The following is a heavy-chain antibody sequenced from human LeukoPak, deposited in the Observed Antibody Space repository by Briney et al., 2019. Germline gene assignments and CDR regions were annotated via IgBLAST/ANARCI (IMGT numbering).Heavy chain of an antibody. CDR1: GFTFSSYE. D-gene: IGHD6-19*01. V-gene: IGHV3-48*03. J-gene: IGHJ4*02. CDR2: ISSSGSAI. Sequence: GGSLRLSCAGSGFTFSSYEMNWVRQAPGKGLEWVSKISSSGSAIYFADSVKGRFTISRDNAKSTLYLQMNSLRAEDTAVYYCARGGSLGYWGQGTLVTVST. CDR3: ARGGSLGY.